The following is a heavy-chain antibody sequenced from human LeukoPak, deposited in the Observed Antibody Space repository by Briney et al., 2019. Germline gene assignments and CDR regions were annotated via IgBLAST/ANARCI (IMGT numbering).Heavy chain of an antibody. CDR3: AREVATVYYYYYMDV. D-gene: IGHD6-13*01. J-gene: IGHJ6*03. CDR1: GGSISSGSDY. CDR2: IYTSGST. V-gene: IGHV4-61*02. Sequence: SETLSLTCTVSGGSISSGSDYWSWVRQPAGKGLEWIGRIYTSGSTNYNPSLKSRVTISVDTSKNQFSLKLSSVTAADTAVYYCAREVATVYYYYYMDVWGKGTTVTVSS.